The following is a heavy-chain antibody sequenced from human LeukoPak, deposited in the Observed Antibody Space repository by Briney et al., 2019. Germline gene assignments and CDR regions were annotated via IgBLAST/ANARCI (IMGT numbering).Heavy chain of an antibody. V-gene: IGHV1-24*01. CDR1: GYPLTGLS. Sequence: ASVKVSCKVSGYPLTGLSMHWVRQAPGKGLEWMGGFDPEDGETIYAQKFQGRVTMTEDTSTDTAYMELSSLRSEDTAVYYCATGTPGGNITIFGVVVYWGQGTLVTVSS. J-gene: IGHJ4*02. CDR2: FDPEDGET. CDR3: ATGTPGGNITIFGVVVY. D-gene: IGHD3-3*01.